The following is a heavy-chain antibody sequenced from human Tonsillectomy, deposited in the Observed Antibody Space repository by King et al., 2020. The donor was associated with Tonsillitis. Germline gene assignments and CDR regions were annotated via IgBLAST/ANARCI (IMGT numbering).Heavy chain of an antibody. V-gene: IGHV4-59*01. D-gene: IGHD3-16*01. J-gene: IGHJ4*02. Sequence: VQLQESGPGLVKPSETLSLTCTVSGGSISSYYWSWIRQPPGKGLEWSGYIYYSGSTNYNPSLKSRVTISVDTSKNQYSLKLSSVTAADTAVYYCARAWTLRGTFDYWGQGTLVTVSS. CDR1: GGSISSYY. CDR2: IYYSGST. CDR3: ARAWTLRGTFDY.